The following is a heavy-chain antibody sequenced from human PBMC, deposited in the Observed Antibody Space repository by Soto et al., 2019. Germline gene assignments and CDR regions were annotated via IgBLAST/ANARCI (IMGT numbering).Heavy chain of an antibody. J-gene: IGHJ4*02. D-gene: IGHD3-22*01. CDR1: GGTFSSYA. CDR3: ARGGKPYYYDSSGYNFDY. Sequence: QVQLVQSGAEVKKPGSSVKVSCKASGGTFSSYAISWVRQAPGQGLEWMGGIIPIFGTANYAQKFQGRVTITADESTSTAYMELISLSSEDTAVYYCARGGKPYYYDSSGYNFDYWGQGTLVTVSS. CDR2: IIPIFGTA. V-gene: IGHV1-69*01.